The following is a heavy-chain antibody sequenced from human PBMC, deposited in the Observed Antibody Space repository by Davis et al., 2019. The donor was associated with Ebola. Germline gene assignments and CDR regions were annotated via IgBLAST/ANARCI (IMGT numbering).Heavy chain of an antibody. Sequence: SETLSLTCTVSGGSISSSSYYWGWIRQPPGKGLEWIGNIYYSGSTYYNPSLKSRVTISVDTSKNQFSLKVKSVTAAATAVYYCARFDIAATINYWGQGTLVTVSS. V-gene: IGHV4-39*01. CDR1: GGSISSSSYY. J-gene: IGHJ4*02. D-gene: IGHD5-12*01. CDR2: IYYSGST. CDR3: ARFDIAATINY.